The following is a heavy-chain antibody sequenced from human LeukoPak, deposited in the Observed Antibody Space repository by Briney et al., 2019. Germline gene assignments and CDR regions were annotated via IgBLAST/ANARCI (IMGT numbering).Heavy chain of an antibody. V-gene: IGHV1-2*02. CDR2: INPNSGGT. CDR1: GYTFTGYY. J-gene: IGHJ6*03. CDR3: ARDLWGDIAAADNYYYYYMDV. D-gene: IGHD6-13*01. Sequence: GASVKVSCKASGYTFTGYYMHWVRQAPGQGLEWMGWINPNSGGTNYVQKFQGRVTMTRDTSISTAYMELSRLRSDDTAVYYCARDLWGDIAAADNYYYYYMDVWGKGTTVTVSS.